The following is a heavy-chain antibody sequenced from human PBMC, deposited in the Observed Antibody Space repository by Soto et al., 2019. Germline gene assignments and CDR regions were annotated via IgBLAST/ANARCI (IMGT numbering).Heavy chain of an antibody. V-gene: IGHV3-23*01. CDR2: ISGTGGTT. CDR1: GFTFSSYA. D-gene: IGHD6-25*01. J-gene: IGHJ4*02. CDR3: ARFFVETGGSSGWPWSFHF. Sequence: EVQLLESGGGLVQPGGSLRLSCAASGFTFSSYAMRWVRQAPGKGLECVSAISGTGGTTYYADSGKGRFTISRDNSRNTLHLQMNSLRAADTAICYCARFFVETGGSSGWPWSFHFWGQGPLVTVSS.